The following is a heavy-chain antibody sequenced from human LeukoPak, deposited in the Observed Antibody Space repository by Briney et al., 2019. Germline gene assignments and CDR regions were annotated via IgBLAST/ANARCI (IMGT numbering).Heavy chain of an antibody. J-gene: IGHJ4*02. V-gene: IGHV4-39*01. CDR1: GGSISSSSYY. CDR2: IYYSGST. D-gene: IGHD3-22*01. CDR3: ASPIGGDSSGHYPYYFDY. Sequence: SETLSLTCTVSGGSISSSSYYWGWIRQPPGKGLEWIGSIYYSGSTYYNPSLKSRVTISVDTSKNQFSLKLSSVTAADTAVYYCASPIGGDSSGHYPYYFDYWGQGTLVTVSS.